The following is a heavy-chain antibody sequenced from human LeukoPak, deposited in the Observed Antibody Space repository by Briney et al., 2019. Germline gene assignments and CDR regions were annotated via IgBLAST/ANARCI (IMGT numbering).Heavy chain of an antibody. Sequence: KPGGSLRLSCAASGFIFTDYYMSWIRQAPGKGLEWVSCISVTSGYTNYADSVKGRFTISRDNAKNSLYLQMNSLRAEDTAIYYCARDRDSGYCTNGVCYPSSFDLWGRGTLVTVSS. CDR3: ARDRDSGYCTNGVCYPSSFDL. J-gene: IGHJ4*02. CDR2: ISVTSGYT. D-gene: IGHD2-8*01. V-gene: IGHV3-11*06. CDR1: GFIFTDYY.